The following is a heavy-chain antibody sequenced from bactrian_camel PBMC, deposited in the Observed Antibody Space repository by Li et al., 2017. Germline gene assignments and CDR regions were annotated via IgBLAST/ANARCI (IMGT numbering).Heavy chain of an antibody. D-gene: IGHD5*01. J-gene: IGHJ4*01. V-gene: IGHV3S32*01. CDR2: IRNSGGET. CDR1: RHSRGSNR. Sequence: VQLVESGGDSVQPGGSLRLTCVVSRHSRGSNRVGWFRLPPGRAPAEREGIAAIRNSGGETWYHDSVKGRFTISRDNAKNTLYLQLNSLTREDSAMYYCTRETQWVGYHEFAEYWGQGTQVTVS. CDR3: TRETQWVGYHEFAEY.